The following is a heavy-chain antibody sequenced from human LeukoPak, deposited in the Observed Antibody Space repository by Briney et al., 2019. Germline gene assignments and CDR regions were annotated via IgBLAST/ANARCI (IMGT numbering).Heavy chain of an antibody. V-gene: IGHV1-18*01. CDR2: ISAYNGNT. D-gene: IGHD3-10*01. CDR1: GYTFTSYG. Sequence: ASVKVSCKASGYTFTSYGISWVRQAPGQGLEWMGWISAYNGNTNYAQKLQGRVTMTTDTSTSTAYMELRSLRSDDTAVYYCARSRNVLLWFGELGPWGQGTLVTVSS. CDR3: ARSRNVLLWFGELGP. J-gene: IGHJ5*02.